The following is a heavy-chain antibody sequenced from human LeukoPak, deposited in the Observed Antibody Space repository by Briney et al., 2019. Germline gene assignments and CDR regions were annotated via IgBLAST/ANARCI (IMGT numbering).Heavy chain of an antibody. CDR3: TGLQIAVAGPNWFDP. D-gene: IGHD6-19*01. CDR2: IKQDGSVQ. J-gene: IGHJ5*02. CDR1: KFTFSSYW. Sequence: PGGSLRLSCAASKFTFSSYWMSWVRQAPGKGLEWVANIKQDGSVQFYMDSLKGRFSVSRDNAKNSLYLQMNGLRVEDTAVYYCTGLQIAVAGPNWFDPWGQGTLVTVSS. V-gene: IGHV3-7*01.